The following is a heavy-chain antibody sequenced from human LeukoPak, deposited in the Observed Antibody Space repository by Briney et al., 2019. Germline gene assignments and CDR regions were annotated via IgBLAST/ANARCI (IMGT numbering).Heavy chain of an antibody. CDR1: GFTFSSYS. Sequence: GGSQRLSCAASGFTFSSYSMNWVRQAPGKGLEWVSSISSSSSYIYYADSVKGRFTISRDNAKNSLYLQMNSLRAEDTAVYYCARDHDIAAAGDFDYWGQGTLVTVSS. J-gene: IGHJ4*02. V-gene: IGHV3-21*01. CDR3: ARDHDIAAAGDFDY. CDR2: ISSSSSYI. D-gene: IGHD6-13*01.